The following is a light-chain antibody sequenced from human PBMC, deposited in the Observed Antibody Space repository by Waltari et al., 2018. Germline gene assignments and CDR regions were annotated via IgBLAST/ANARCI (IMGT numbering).Light chain of an antibody. CDR1: QNINRF. Sequence: DIQMTQSPSSLSASVGDTLTIPCRASQNINRFLNWYQQESGRAPKLLISGATSLQNGVPSRFSGSGFGTDFTLTISSLQPEDFATYYCQQSYSTLTWTFGQGTKVEI. CDR3: QQSYSTLTWT. V-gene: IGKV1-39*01. CDR2: GAT. J-gene: IGKJ1*01.